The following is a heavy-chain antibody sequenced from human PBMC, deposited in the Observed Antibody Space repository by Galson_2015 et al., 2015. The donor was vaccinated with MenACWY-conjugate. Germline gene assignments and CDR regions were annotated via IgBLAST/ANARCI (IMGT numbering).Heavy chain of an antibody. Sequence: ETLSLTCTVSGGSISSSGYYWGWIRQPPGKGLEWIGSIYYSGSTYYNPSLKSRVTISVDTSKNQFSLKLSSVTAADTAVYYCARERYCIGGRCYPDNWGQGTPVTVSS. V-gene: IGHV4-39*07. D-gene: IGHD2-15*01. J-gene: IGHJ4*02. CDR2: IYYSGST. CDR3: ARERYCIGGRCYPDN. CDR1: GGSISSSGYY.